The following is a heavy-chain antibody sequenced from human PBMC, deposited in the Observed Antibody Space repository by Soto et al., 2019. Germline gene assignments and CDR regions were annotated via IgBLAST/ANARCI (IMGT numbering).Heavy chain of an antibody. CDR3: ARAQLRYFDPGWFDP. J-gene: IGHJ5*02. CDR2: INSDGSST. D-gene: IGHD3-9*01. Sequence: EVQLVESGGGLVQPGGSLRLSCAASGFTFSSYWMHWVRQAPGKGLVWVSRINSDGSSTSYADSVKGRFTISRDNAKNTLYLQMNSRRAEDTAVYYCARAQLRYFDPGWFDPWGQGTLVTVSS. CDR1: GFTFSSYW. V-gene: IGHV3-74*01.